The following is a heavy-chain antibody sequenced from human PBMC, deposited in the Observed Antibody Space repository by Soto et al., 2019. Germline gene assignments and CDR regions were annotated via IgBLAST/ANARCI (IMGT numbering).Heavy chain of an antibody. Sequence: ASVKVSCKASGYTFTSYYMHWVRQAPGQGLEWMGIINPSGGSTSYAQKFQGRVTMTRDTSTSTVYMELSSLRSEDTAVYYCARDPLGDGYNWDFDYWGQGTLVTVSS. CDR1: GYTFTSYY. D-gene: IGHD5-12*01. CDR3: ARDPLGDGYNWDFDY. V-gene: IGHV1-46*01. J-gene: IGHJ4*02. CDR2: INPSGGST.